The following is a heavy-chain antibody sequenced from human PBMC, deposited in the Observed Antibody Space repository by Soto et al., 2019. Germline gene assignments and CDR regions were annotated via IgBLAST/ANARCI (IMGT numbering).Heavy chain of an antibody. CDR3: AAASSTSGGYYGMDV. CDR1: GISFTSSA. V-gene: IGHV1-58*02. Sequence: ASVKVSCKTSGISFTSSAMQWVRQARGQRLEWIGWIVVGSGHTSNAQKFQERVTITRDMSTSTAYMELRSLRSEDTAVYYCAAASSTSGGYYGMDVWGQGTTVTVSS. J-gene: IGHJ6*02. CDR2: IVVGSGHT. D-gene: IGHD2-2*01.